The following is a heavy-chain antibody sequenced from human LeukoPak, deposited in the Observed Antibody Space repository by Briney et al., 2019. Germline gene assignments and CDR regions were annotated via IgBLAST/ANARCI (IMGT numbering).Heavy chain of an antibody. Sequence: ASVKLSCNASGYTFTGYYMHWVRHPPAQGLECMGWINPNSGGTNYAQKFQGWVTMTRDTSISTAYMELSRLRSDDTAVYYCARGPTIAAAGIIWFDPWGQGTLVTVSS. CDR3: ARGPTIAAAGIIWFDP. V-gene: IGHV1-2*04. CDR1: GYTFTGYY. D-gene: IGHD6-13*01. CDR2: INPNSGGT. J-gene: IGHJ5*02.